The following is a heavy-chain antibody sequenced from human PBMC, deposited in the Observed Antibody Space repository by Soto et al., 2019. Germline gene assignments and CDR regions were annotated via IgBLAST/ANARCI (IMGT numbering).Heavy chain of an antibody. V-gene: IGHV3-30-3*01. CDR2: ISSDGSKK. CDR1: VFSFSTYD. D-gene: IGHD2-15*01. Sequence: GGSLRLSCAASVFSFSTYDMHWVRQAPGKGLEWVAFISSDGSKKYYADSVKGRFTISRDNSKNTLYLQMNSLRAEDTAVYYCARDLGGWPDYWGQGT. J-gene: IGHJ4*02. CDR3: ARDLGGWPDY.